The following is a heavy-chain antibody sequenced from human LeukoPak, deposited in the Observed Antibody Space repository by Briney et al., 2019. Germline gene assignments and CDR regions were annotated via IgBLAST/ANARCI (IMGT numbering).Heavy chain of an antibody. Sequence: PGGSLRLSCAASGLTGSHNYVSWVRQAPGKGLEWVSAIHTSGDTCYADSVKGRFTISRDTSKNTLYLQINSLRVEDTAVYYCAKGEQGVDYWGQGTLVTVSS. D-gene: IGHD1/OR15-1a*01. CDR2: IHTSGDT. V-gene: IGHV3-53*01. CDR1: GLTGSHNY. J-gene: IGHJ4*02. CDR3: AKGEQGVDY.